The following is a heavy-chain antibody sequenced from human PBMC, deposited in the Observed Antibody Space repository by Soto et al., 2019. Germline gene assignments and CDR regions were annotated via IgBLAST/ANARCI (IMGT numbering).Heavy chain of an antibody. CDR2: IIPIFGTA. CDR1: GGTFSSYA. D-gene: IGHD1-26*01. V-gene: IGHV1-69*06. CDR3: ARTLGYFEGYYYYYYGMDV. J-gene: IGHJ6*02. Sequence: GASVKVSCKASGGTFSSYAISWVRQAPGQGLEWMGGIIPIFGTANYAQKFQGRVTITADKSTSTAYMELSSLRSEDTAVYYCARTLGYFEGYYYYYYGMDVWGQGTTVTVSS.